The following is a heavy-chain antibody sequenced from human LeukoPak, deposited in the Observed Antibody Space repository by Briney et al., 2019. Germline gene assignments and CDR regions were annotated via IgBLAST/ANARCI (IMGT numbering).Heavy chain of an antibody. CDR1: GGSISSYY. J-gene: IGHJ6*03. D-gene: IGHD7-27*01. CDR3: ARVVATWDYYYYMDV. CDR2: IYASGST. V-gene: IGHV4-4*08. Sequence: PSETLSLTCTVSGGSISSYYWSWNRQPPGKGLEWIGRIYASGSTNYNPSLKSRVTISVDTSKNQFSLKLTSVTAADTAVYYCARVVATWDYYYYMDVWGKGTTVTVSS.